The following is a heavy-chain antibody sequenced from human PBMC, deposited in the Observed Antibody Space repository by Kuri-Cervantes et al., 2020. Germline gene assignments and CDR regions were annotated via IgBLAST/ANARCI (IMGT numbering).Heavy chain of an antibody. D-gene: IGHD3-3*01. CDR2: ISYDGSSK. Sequence: GGSLRLSCAASGFTFGSFAMHWVRQAPGKGLEWVAVISYDGSSKYDADSVKGRFTISRDNSKNTLYLQMNSLRAEDTAVYYCARVLSEKSYYDFWSGYRDPFSYYYMDVWGKGTTVTVSS. CDR3: ARVLSEKSYYDFWSGYRDPFSYYYMDV. V-gene: IGHV3-30-3*01. CDR1: GFTFGSFA. J-gene: IGHJ6*03.